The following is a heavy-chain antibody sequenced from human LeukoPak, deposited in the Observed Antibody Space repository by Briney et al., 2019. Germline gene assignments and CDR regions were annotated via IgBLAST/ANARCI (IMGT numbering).Heavy chain of an antibody. CDR3: ARGGVSSSPDFDY. Sequence: GGSLRLSCAASGFRFSTYWMNWVRQAPGKGLEWVATIKQDGSEKYYVDSVKGRFTISRDNAENSLYLQMNALRAEDTAVYYCARGGVSSSPDFDYWGQGTLVTVSS. J-gene: IGHJ4*02. V-gene: IGHV3-7*01. CDR2: IKQDGSEK. CDR1: GFRFSTYW. D-gene: IGHD6-6*01.